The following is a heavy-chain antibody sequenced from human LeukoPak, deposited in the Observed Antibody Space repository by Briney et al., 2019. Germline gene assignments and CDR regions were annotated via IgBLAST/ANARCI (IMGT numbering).Heavy chain of an antibody. Sequence: GGSLRLSCAASGFTVSSNYMSWVRQAPGKGLEWVSVIYSGGSTYYADSVKGRFTISRDNSKNTLYLQMNSLRAEDTAVYYCARTDPYYYGSGINYWGQGTLVTVSS. D-gene: IGHD3-10*01. J-gene: IGHJ4*02. V-gene: IGHV3-53*01. CDR2: IYSGGST. CDR3: ARTDPYYYGSGINY. CDR1: GFTVSSNY.